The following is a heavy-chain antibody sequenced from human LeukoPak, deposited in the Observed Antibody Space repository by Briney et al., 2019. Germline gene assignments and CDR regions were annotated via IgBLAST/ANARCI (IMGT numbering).Heavy chain of an antibody. D-gene: IGHD5-18*01. CDR3: ARDQIGYGLDY. V-gene: IGHV4-61*02. CDR2: IYTSGST. CDR1: GGSISSGSYY. J-gene: IGHJ4*02. Sequence: SQTLSLTCTVSGGSISSGSYYWSWIRQPAGKGLEWIGRIYTSGSTNYNPSLKSRVTISVDTSKNQFSLKLSSVTAADTAVYYCARDQIGYGLDYWGQGTLVTVSS.